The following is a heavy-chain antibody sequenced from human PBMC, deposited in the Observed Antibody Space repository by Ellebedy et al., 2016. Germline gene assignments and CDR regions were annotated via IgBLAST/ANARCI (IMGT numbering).Heavy chain of an antibody. CDR3: LRWTRGAFEDH. V-gene: IGHV3-11*03. D-gene: IGHD3-16*01. CDR2: ISGDSSDT. J-gene: IGHJ4*02. Sequence: GESLKISXAASGFMFSASYMSWIRQAPGKGPEWISYISGDSSDTEYADSVKGRFTISRDNARDSLFLHMSSLRGEDTAVYYCLRWTRGAFEDHWGQGALVTVSS. CDR1: GFMFSASY.